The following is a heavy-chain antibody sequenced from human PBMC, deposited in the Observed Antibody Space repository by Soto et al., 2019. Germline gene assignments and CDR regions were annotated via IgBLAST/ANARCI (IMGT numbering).Heavy chain of an antibody. CDR3: AAARVGARGSDP. CDR2: IVVGSGNT. D-gene: IGHD1-26*01. CDR1: GFTFTSSA. J-gene: IGHJ5*02. V-gene: IGHV1-58*01. Sequence: SVKVSCKASGFTFTSSAVQWVRQARGQRLEWIGWIVVGSGNTNYAQKFQERVTITRDMSTSTADMELSRLRSEDTAVYYCAAARVGARGSDPWGQGTLVTVSS.